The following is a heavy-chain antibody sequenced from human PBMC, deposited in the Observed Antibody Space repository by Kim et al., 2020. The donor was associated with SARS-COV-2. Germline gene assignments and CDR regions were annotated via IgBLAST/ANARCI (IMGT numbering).Heavy chain of an antibody. D-gene: IGHD3-16*01. CDR3: ARDLRGMGNWLDP. Sequence: NYTPPLRSRVTISVDTSKTQFSLKLSSITAADTAVYYCARDLRGMGNWLDPWGQGTLVTVSS. J-gene: IGHJ5*02. V-gene: IGHV4-59*01.